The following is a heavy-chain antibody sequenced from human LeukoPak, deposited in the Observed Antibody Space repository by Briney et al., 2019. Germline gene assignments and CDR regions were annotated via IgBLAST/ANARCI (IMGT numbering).Heavy chain of an antibody. Sequence: SVKVSCKASGGTFSSYAISWVRQAPGQGLEWMGRIIPILGIANHAQKFQGRVTITADKSTSTAYMELSSLRSEDTAVYYCASQVQDYYYGMDVWGQGTTVTVSS. CDR3: ASQVQDYYYGMDV. CDR2: IIPILGIA. CDR1: GGTFSSYA. D-gene: IGHD3-10*01. V-gene: IGHV1-69*04. J-gene: IGHJ6*02.